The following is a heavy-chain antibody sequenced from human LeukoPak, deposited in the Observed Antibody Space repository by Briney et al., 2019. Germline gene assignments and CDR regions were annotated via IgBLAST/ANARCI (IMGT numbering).Heavy chain of an antibody. CDR2: INQDGSEK. CDR1: GFTFSNYW. CDR3: ARATGGDY. Sequence: GGSLRLSCAASGFTFSNYWMSWVRQAPGKGLEWVANINQDGSEKFYVDSVEGRFTISRDNAKNSLYLQMNSLRAEDTAVYYCARATGGDYWGQGTLVTVSS. D-gene: IGHD3-10*01. V-gene: IGHV3-7*01. J-gene: IGHJ4*02.